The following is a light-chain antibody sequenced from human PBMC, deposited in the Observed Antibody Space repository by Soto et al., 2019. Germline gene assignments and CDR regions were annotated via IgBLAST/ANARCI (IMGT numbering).Light chain of an antibody. CDR2: RAS. CDR3: QQYNIFGT. CDR1: QSIGSR. Sequence: DIQMTQSPSALSASVGDTVTLTCRASQSIGSRLAWYQQKPGRPPKLLIYRASSPQSGVPSRFGGSGSGTEFTLTIHSLQPDDFATYYCQQYNIFGTFGQGTKV. J-gene: IGKJ1*01. V-gene: IGKV1-5*03.